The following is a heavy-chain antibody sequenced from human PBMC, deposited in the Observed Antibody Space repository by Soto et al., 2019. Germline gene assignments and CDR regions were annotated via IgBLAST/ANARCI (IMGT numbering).Heavy chain of an antibody. D-gene: IGHD6-6*01. CDR1: GFTFSSYS. V-gene: IGHV3-48*01. Sequence: GGSLRLSCAASGFTFSSYSMNWVRQAPGKGLEWVSYISSSSSTIYYADSVKGRFTISRDNAKNSLYLQMNSLSAEDTAVYYCAGWSQRQLAPHYYYMDVWGKGTTVTVSS. CDR3: AGWSQRQLAPHYYYMDV. J-gene: IGHJ6*03. CDR2: ISSSSSTI.